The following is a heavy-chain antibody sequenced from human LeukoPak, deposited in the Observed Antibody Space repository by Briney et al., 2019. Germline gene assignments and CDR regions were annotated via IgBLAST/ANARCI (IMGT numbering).Heavy chain of an antibody. CDR2: IYIDGKT. V-gene: IGHV3-66*02. CDR1: GFTVSTNF. CDR3: TREGRYDILTGYYPLNN. J-gene: IGHJ4*02. Sequence: GGSLRLSCAASGFTVSTNFMSWVRLAPGKGLECVSVIYIDGKTFYADSVKGRFTISRDNPRNTLYLQMNSLRPEDTAVYYCTREGRYDILTGYYPLNNWGQGARVTVSS. D-gene: IGHD3-9*01.